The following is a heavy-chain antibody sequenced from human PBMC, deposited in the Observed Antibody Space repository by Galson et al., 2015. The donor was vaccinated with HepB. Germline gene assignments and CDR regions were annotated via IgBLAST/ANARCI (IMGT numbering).Heavy chain of an antibody. D-gene: IGHD1-26*01. Sequence: SVKVSCKASGYTFTSYYMHWVRQAPGQGLEWMGIINPSGGSTSYAQKFQGRVTMARDTSTSTVYMELSSLKSEDTAVYYCARDHVGATGYWGQGTLVTVSS. CDR1: GYTFTSYY. CDR2: INPSGGST. J-gene: IGHJ4*02. V-gene: IGHV1-46*01. CDR3: ARDHVGATGY.